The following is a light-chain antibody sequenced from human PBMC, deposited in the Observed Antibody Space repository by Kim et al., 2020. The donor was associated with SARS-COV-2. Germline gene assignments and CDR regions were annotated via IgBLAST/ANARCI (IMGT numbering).Light chain of an antibody. J-gene: IGLJ3*02. V-gene: IGLV2-14*03. CDR3: SSYTSSSTRV. CDR1: SSDVGGYNY. Sequence: QSITISCTGTSSDVGGYNYVSWYQHHPGKAPQIMIYDVSNRPSGVSNRFSGSKSGNTASLTISGLQAEDEADYYCSSYTSSSTRVFGGGTKVTVL. CDR2: DVS.